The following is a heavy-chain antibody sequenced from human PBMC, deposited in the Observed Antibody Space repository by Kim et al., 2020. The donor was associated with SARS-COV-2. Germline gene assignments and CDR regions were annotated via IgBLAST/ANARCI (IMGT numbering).Heavy chain of an antibody. CDR3: ARGGITMFGVVDY. J-gene: IGHJ4*02. Sequence: YNPSLKSRVTISVDTSKNQFSLKLSSVTAADTAVYYCARGGITMFGVVDYWGQGTLVTVSS. D-gene: IGHD3-10*02. V-gene: IGHV4-31*02.